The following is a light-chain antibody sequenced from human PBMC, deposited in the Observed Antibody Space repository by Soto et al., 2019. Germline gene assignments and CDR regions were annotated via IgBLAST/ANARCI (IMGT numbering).Light chain of an antibody. J-gene: IGKJ1*01. CDR1: QSINNR. V-gene: IGKV1-5*03. Sequence: DIQMTQSPSTLSASVGDRVTITCRASQSINNRLAWYQQKPGKAPKLLIYRASSLENGVPSRFSGRGSGTEFIFTITSLQPDDFATYYCQQYSSASTFGQGTKVEI. CDR2: RAS. CDR3: QQYSSAST.